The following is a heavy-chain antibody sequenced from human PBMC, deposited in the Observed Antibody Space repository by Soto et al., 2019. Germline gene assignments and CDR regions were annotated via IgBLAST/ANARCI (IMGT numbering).Heavy chain of an antibody. Sequence: QVQLQESGPGLVKPSQTLSLTCTVSGGSISSGDYYWSWIRQPPGKGLEWIGYIYYSGSTYYNPSLQSRVTISVDTSKNQFSLKLSSVTAADTAVYYCARDLEDFWSGYNWFDPWGQGTLVTVSS. CDR2: IYYSGST. V-gene: IGHV4-30-4*01. J-gene: IGHJ5*02. D-gene: IGHD3-3*01. CDR3: ARDLEDFWSGYNWFDP. CDR1: GGSISSGDYY.